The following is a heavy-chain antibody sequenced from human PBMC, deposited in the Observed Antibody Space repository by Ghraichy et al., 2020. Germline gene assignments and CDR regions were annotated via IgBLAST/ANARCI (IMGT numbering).Heavy chain of an antibody. V-gene: IGHV4-31*03. J-gene: IGHJ4*02. Sequence: SQTLSLTCTVSGGSISSGGHYWSWIRQHPGKGLEWIGYIYSSGSTHYHPSLKSRVTISVDTSKSQFSLKLSSVTAADTAVYYCARGDYFDSSGYDFWGQGTLVIVSS. CDR1: GGSISSGGHY. CDR3: ARGDYFDSSGYDF. D-gene: IGHD3-22*01. CDR2: IYSSGST.